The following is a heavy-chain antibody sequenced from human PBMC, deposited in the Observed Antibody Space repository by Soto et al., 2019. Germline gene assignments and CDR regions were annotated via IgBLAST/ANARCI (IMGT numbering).Heavy chain of an antibody. J-gene: IGHJ6*02. CDR2: IYYSGST. CDR1: GGSISSSSYY. D-gene: IGHD3-9*01. V-gene: IGHV4-39*02. Sequence: SETLSLTCTVSGGSISSSSYYWGWLRKPPGKGLEWIGSIYYSGSTYYNPSLKSRVTISVDTSKNQFSLKLSSVTAADTAVYYCARDHYVYDILTGYRYYYGMDVWGQGTTVTVSS. CDR3: ARDHYVYDILTGYRYYYGMDV.